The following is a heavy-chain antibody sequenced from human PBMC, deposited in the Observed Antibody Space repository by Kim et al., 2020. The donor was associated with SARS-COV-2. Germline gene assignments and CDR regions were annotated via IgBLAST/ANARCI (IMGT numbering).Heavy chain of an antibody. V-gene: IGHV3-23*01. CDR1: GFTFSNYA. J-gene: IGHJ4*02. CDR3: TKRAATGAGPYYYDS. CDR2: IGAGHDA. Sequence: GGSLRLSCAVSGFTFSNYAMSWVRQAPGKRLEWVAGIGAGHDAYCRDSVRGRFTISRDHSDNTLYLQMNSLRADDAAVYHCTKRAATGAGPYYYDSWGPGTLVTVSS. D-gene: IGHD2-15*01.